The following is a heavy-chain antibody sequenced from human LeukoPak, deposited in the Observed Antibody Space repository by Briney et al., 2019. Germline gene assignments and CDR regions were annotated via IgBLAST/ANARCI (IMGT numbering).Heavy chain of an antibody. J-gene: IGHJ5*02. CDR3: VLCSGGSCYHNWFDP. Sequence: GGSLRLSCAASGFTFNNYAMNWVRQAPGKGLEWVSVISGSGDTTFYADSAKGRFTISRDNAKNTLYLQMNSLRAEDTALYYCVLCSGGSCYHNWFDPWGQGTLVTVSS. CDR2: ISGSGDTT. V-gene: IGHV3-23*01. CDR1: GFTFNNYA. D-gene: IGHD2-15*01.